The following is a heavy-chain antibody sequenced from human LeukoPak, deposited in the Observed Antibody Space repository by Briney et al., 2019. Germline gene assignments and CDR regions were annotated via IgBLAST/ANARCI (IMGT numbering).Heavy chain of an antibody. CDR2: IYYSGST. J-gene: IGHJ4*02. CDR3: ARERSATINTYYFDS. V-gene: IGHV4-59*12. Sequence: SETLSLTCAVSGGSISSYYWSWIRQPPGKGLEWIGYIYYSGSTNYNPSLKSRVTISGGTSTNQFSLKLSSVTAADTAVYYCARERSATINTYYFDSWGQGTLVTVSS. D-gene: IGHD5-24*01. CDR1: GGSISSYY.